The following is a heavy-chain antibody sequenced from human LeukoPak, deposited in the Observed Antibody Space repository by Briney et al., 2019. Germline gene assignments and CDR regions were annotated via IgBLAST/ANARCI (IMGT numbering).Heavy chain of an antibody. D-gene: IGHD6-6*01. CDR2: INTHSGGT. Sequence: ASVKVSCKASGYTFTDYYMHWVRQAPGQGLEWMGWINTHSGGTSYAQKFQGRVTMTRDTSISTDYMELNRLRSDDTAVYYCARTRISAPVDYWGQGTLVTVSS. J-gene: IGHJ4*02. CDR1: GYTFTDYY. V-gene: IGHV1-2*02. CDR3: ARTRISAPVDY.